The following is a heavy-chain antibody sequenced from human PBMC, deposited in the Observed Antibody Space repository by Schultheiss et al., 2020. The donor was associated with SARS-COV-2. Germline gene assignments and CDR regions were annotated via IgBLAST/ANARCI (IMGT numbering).Heavy chain of an antibody. J-gene: IGHJ4*02. CDR3: ARRPSYDSSYDY. V-gene: IGHV1-18*04. CDR1: GYTFTSYG. CDR2: ISAYNGNT. Sequence: ASVKVSCKASGYTFTSYGISWVRQAPGQGLEWMGWISAYNGNTNYAQKLQGRVTITSDRSVSTAYMELSSLRSDDTAVYYCARRPSYDSSYDYWGQGTLVTVSS. D-gene: IGHD3-22*01.